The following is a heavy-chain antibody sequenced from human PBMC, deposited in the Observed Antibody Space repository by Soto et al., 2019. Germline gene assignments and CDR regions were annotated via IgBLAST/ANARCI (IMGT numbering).Heavy chain of an antibody. CDR2: IKHDGSEK. V-gene: IGHV3-7*03. J-gene: IGHJ4*02. Sequence: GESLKISCVASGFTFSNYWMTWVRQAPGKGLEWAANIKHDGSEKLYVGSVKGRFTVSRDNAENSLHLDMDSLRAEDTAVYYCARRMSAVTIIDYWGQGTLVTVSS. D-gene: IGHD4-17*01. CDR1: GFTFSNYW. CDR3: ARRMSAVTIIDY.